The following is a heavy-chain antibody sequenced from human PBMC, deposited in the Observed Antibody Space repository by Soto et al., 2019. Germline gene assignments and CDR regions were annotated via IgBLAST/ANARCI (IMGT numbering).Heavy chain of an antibody. V-gene: IGHV3-48*02. CDR1: GFTFSSYG. D-gene: IGHD3-10*01. Sequence: SGFTFSSYGMNWVRQAPGKGLEWVSYISSSTTIYYADSVKGRFTISRDNAKNSLYLQMNSLRDEDTAVYYCAKDLPYYYGSGSYYNIRKPSFDYWGQGTLVTAPQ. J-gene: IGHJ4*02. CDR2: ISSSTTI. CDR3: AKDLPYYYGSGSYYNIRKPSFDY.